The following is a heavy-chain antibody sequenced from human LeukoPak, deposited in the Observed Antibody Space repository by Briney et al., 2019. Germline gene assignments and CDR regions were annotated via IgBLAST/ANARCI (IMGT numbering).Heavy chain of an antibody. CDR1: GGSFSGYY. CDR2: INHSGST. CDR3: ARREDIVVVPAAYYHY. D-gene: IGHD2-2*01. V-gene: IGHV4-34*01. J-gene: IGHJ4*02. Sequence: SETLSLTCAVYGGSFSGYYWSWLRQPPGKGLEWIGEINHSGSTNYNPSLKSRVTISVDTSKNQFSLKLSSVTAADTAVYYCARREDIVVVPAAYYHYWGQGTLVTVSS.